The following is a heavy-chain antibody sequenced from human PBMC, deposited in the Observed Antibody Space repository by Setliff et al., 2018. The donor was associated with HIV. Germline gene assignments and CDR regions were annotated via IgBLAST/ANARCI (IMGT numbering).Heavy chain of an antibody. CDR3: ARWGDGYNSYDF. CDR2: LNDRGHI. CDR1: GDSFGDFY. J-gene: IGHJ4*02. Sequence: SETLSLTCAMYGDSFGDFYWNWIRQAPGKGLEWIVELNDRGHINYNPSLKSRVTMSVDTSKRQFSLKLDSLTAADTAVYFCARWGDGYNSYDFWGQGTLVTVSS. V-gene: IGHV4-34*01. D-gene: IGHD5-12*01.